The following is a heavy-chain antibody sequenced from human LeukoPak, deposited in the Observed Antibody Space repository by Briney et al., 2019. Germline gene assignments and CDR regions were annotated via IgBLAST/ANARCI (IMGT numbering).Heavy chain of an antibody. CDR1: GGTFSSYA. V-gene: IGHV1-69*13. Sequence: SVKVSCRASGGTFSSYAISWVRQAPGQGLEWMGGIIPIFGTANYAQKFQGRVTITADESTSTAYMELSSLRSEDTAVYYCARSRYCSSTSCYEIFYSGYDWGQGTLVTVSS. CDR3: ARSRYCSSTSCYEIFYSGYD. D-gene: IGHD2-2*01. J-gene: IGHJ4*02. CDR2: IIPIFGTA.